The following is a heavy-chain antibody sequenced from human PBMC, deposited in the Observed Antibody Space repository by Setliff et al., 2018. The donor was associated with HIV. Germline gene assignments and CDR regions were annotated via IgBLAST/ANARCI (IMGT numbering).Heavy chain of an antibody. CDR3: ATLYFGENQAFRHVFDI. Sequence: GGSLRLSCAASGFTFSTFSIHWVRQAPGKGLEWVAVISYDGSNKFYADSVKGRFTISRDNAKNSLYLQMNSLRAEDTAVYYCATLYFGENQAFRHVFDIWGQGTMVTVSS. V-gene: IGHV3-30-3*01. J-gene: IGHJ3*02. D-gene: IGHD3-10*01. CDR2: ISYDGSNK. CDR1: GFTFSTFS.